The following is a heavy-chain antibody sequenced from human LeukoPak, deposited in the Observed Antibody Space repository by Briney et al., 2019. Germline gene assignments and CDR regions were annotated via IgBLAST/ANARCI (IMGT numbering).Heavy chain of an antibody. J-gene: IGHJ4*02. CDR1: GYTFTSYA. Sequence: ASVKVSCKASGYTFTSYAMNWVRQAPGQGLECMGWINTNTGNPTYAQGFTGRFVFSLDTSVSTAYLQISSLKAEDTAVYYCAASRLWFGELLGDYWGQGTLVTVSS. CDR3: AASRLWFGELLGDY. CDR2: INTNTGNP. D-gene: IGHD3-10*01. V-gene: IGHV7-4-1*02.